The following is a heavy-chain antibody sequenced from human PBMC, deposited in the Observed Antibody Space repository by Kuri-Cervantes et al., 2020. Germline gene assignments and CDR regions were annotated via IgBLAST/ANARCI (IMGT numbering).Heavy chain of an antibody. D-gene: IGHD2-2*01. CDR1: GYTFTTYG. Sequence: ASVKVSCKTSGYTFTTYGVHWVRQAPGQGLEWMGWISTHDGDTNYAQKFQGRVTITTDESTSTAYMELSSLRSEDTAVYYCASAYCSSTSCPDAFDIWGQGTMVTVSS. CDR3: ASAYCSSTSCPDAFDI. CDR2: ISTHDGDT. J-gene: IGHJ3*02. V-gene: IGHV1-18*01.